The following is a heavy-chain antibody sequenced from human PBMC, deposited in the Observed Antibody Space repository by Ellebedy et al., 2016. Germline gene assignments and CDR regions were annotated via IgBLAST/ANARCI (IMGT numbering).Heavy chain of an antibody. V-gene: IGHV4-34*01. CDR2: INHSGST. CDR3: ARHTVLGYCSSTSCYGWFDP. Sequence: SETLSLTXAVYGGSFSGYYWSWIRQPPGKGLEWIGEINHSGSTNYNPSLKSRVTISVDTSKNQFSLKLSSVTAADTAVYYCARHTVLGYCSSTSCYGWFDPWGQGTLVTVSS. J-gene: IGHJ5*02. D-gene: IGHD2-2*01. CDR1: GGSFSGYY.